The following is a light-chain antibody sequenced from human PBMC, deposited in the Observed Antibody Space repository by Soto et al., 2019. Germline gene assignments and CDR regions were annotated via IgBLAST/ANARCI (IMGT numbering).Light chain of an antibody. Sequence: QLVLTQPPSASGSPGQSVTISCTGTSSDVGGYNYVSWYQHHPGKAPKLMISEVSKRPSGVPDRFSGSKSGNTASLTVSGLQAEDEADYYCSSYAGSNTYVFGTGTKLTVL. V-gene: IGLV2-8*01. CDR3: SSYAGSNTYV. J-gene: IGLJ1*01. CDR2: EVS. CDR1: SSDVGGYNY.